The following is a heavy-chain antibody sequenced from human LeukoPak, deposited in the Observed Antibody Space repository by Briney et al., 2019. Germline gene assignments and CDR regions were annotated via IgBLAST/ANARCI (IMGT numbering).Heavy chain of an antibody. CDR2: IYYSGST. V-gene: IGHV4-59*08. D-gene: IGHD4-17*01. Sequence: SETLSLTCTVSGGSISSYYWSWIRQPPGKGLEWIGYIYYSGSTNYNPSLKSRVTISVDTSKNQFSLKLSSVTAADTAVYYCARHDYATYYFDYWGQGTLVTVSS. J-gene: IGHJ4*02. CDR1: GGSISSYY. CDR3: ARHDYATYYFDY.